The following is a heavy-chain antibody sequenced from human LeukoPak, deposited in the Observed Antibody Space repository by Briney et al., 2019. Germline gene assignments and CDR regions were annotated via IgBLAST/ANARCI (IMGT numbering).Heavy chain of an antibody. CDR2: IYPGDSDT. V-gene: IGHV5-51*01. Sequence: GESLKICCQGSGYSFTSYWIGWVRQMPGKGREWMGIIYPGDSDTRYGPSFQGQATISADKSISTAYLQWSSLKAADTAMYYCARYSSWYDDSYGMDVWGQVTTVTVAS. D-gene: IGHD6-13*01. CDR1: GYSFTSYW. J-gene: IGHJ6*02. CDR3: ARYSSWYDDSYGMDV.